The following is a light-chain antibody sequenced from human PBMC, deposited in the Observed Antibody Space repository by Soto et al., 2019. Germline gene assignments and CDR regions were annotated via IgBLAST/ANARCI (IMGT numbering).Light chain of an antibody. CDR3: QSFDSSLSGYV. Sequence: QSALTQPASVSGAAGQRVTISCTGSSSNIGAGYDVHWYQQLPGTAPKLLIYGNSNRPSGVPDRFSGSKSDTSASLAITGLQAEDEADYYCQSFDSSLSGYVFGTGTKVTVL. J-gene: IGLJ1*01. CDR2: GNS. V-gene: IGLV1-40*01. CDR1: SSNIGAGYD.